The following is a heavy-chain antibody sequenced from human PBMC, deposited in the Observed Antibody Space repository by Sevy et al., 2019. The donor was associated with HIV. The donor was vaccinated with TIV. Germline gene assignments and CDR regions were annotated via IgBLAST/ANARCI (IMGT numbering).Heavy chain of an antibody. CDR2: IWYDGSNK. D-gene: IGHD3-22*01. V-gene: IGHV3-33*01. CDR3: ARGNIYYDSSGWAFDI. CDR1: GFTFSSYG. Sequence: GGSLRLSCAASGFTFSSYGMHWVRQAPGKGLEWVAVIWYDGSNKYYADSVKGRFTISRDNSKNTLYLQMNSLRAEETAVYYCARGNIYYDSSGWAFDIWGQGTMVTVSS. J-gene: IGHJ3*02.